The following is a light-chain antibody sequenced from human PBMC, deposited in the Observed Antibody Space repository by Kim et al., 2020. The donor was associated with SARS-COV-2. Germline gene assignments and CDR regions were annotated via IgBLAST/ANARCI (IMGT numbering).Light chain of an antibody. CDR3: CSYAGSSTSRV. Sequence: QSITISCPGTSSDVGSYNLVSWYQQPPGKAPNLMIYEVSKRPSGVSNRFSGSKSGNTASLTISGLQAEDEADYYCCSYAGSSTSRVFGGGTKLTVL. CDR2: EVS. J-gene: IGLJ3*02. V-gene: IGLV2-23*02. CDR1: SSDVGSYNL.